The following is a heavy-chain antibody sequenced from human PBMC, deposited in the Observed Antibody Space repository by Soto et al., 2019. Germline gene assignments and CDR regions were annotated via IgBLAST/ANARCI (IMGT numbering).Heavy chain of an antibody. Sequence: GSLRLSCAASGFSVRTNYMSWVRQAPGKGLEWVSVFESGGSIYYADSVKGRFIISRDYAKNTVYLQMNSLRADDTAVYYCARAGVTPHFFDYWGQGTLVTVSS. CDR1: GFSVRTNY. CDR2: FESGGSI. V-gene: IGHV3-53*01. J-gene: IGHJ4*02. CDR3: ARAGVTPHFFDY. D-gene: IGHD2-21*02.